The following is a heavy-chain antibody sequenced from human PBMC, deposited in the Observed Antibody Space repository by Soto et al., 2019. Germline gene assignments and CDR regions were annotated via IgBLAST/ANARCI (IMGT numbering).Heavy chain of an antibody. J-gene: IGHJ5*02. V-gene: IGHV3-30-3*02. CDR3: AKEGVYSSSRKGWVDP. Sequence: QVQLVESGGGVVQPGRSLRLSCAASGFTFSSYAMHWVRQAPGKGLEWVAVISYDGSNKYYADSVKGRFTISRDNSKNXSSLQRDVRRADDTAVDYCAKEGVYSSSRKGWVDPWGQGTLVTVSS. CDR1: GFTFSSYA. CDR2: ISYDGSNK. D-gene: IGHD6-6*01.